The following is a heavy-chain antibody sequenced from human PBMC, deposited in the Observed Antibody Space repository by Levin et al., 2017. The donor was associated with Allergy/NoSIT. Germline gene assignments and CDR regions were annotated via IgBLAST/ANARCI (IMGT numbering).Heavy chain of an antibody. J-gene: IGHJ4*02. CDR2: ISGSGGST. CDR1: GFTFSSYA. CDR3: AKDLETYVWGSYRYEQSPGG. Sequence: TGGSLRLSCAASGFTFSSYAMSWVRQAPGKGLEWVSAISGSGGSTYYADSVKGRFTISRDNSKNTLYLQMNSLRAEDTAVYYCAKDLETYVWGSYRYEQSPGGWGQGTLVTVSS. V-gene: IGHV3-23*01. D-gene: IGHD3-16*02.